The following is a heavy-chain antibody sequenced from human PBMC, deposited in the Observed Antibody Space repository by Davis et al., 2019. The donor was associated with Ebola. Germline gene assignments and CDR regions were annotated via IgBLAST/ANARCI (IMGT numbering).Heavy chain of an antibody. CDR3: ARDLFNFGGGFDP. D-gene: IGHD4/OR15-4a*01. CDR1: GGSISSGGYY. CDR2: IYYSGST. J-gene: IGHJ5*02. Sequence: MPSETLSLSCTVSGGSISSGGYYWSWIRQHPGKGLEWIGYIYYSGSTYYNPSLKSRVTISVDTSKNQFSLKLSPVTAADTAVYYCARDLFNFGGGFDPWGQGTLVTVSS. V-gene: IGHV4-31*03.